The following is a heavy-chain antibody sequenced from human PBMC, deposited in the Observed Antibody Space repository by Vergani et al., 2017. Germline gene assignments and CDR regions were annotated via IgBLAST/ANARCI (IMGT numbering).Heavy chain of an antibody. J-gene: IGHJ5*02. V-gene: IGHV3-30*02. CDR3: VRGGRGDHGDFWSRLGP. CDR2: IGYEGRSK. Sequence: QVQLVETGGGVVQPGGSLRLYCATSGFSFNTYGAHWVRQAPGKGLEWVAFIGYEGRSKYNVDSVKGRFTISRDTSKKTLSLQMRSLRADDTAVYYCVRGGRGDHGDFWSRLGPWGQGTRVIVSS. CDR1: GFSFNTYG. D-gene: IGHD3-3*01.